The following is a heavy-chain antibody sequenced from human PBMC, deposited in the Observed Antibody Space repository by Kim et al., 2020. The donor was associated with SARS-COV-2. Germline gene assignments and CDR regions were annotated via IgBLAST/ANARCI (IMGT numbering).Heavy chain of an antibody. CDR3: ARLEGSSWNWYFDL. Sequence: NPPLQSRLTISTDTTTHQFSLKLTAVTAADSAVYYCARLEGSSWNWYFDLWGRGTLVTVSS. J-gene: IGHJ2*01. D-gene: IGHD6-13*01. V-gene: IGHV4-39*01.